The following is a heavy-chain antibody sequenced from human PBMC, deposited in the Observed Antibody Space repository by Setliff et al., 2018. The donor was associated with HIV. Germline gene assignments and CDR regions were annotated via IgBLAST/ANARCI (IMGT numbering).Heavy chain of an antibody. CDR3: ARSQWEVPILSWFDP. D-gene: IGHD1-26*01. V-gene: IGHV3-73*01. CDR1: GFTFSASA. J-gene: IGHJ5*02. CDR2: IRSKASAYAT. Sequence: GALRLSCAASGFTFSASAIHWVRQASGKGPEWVGHIRSKASAYATASAASVKGRFTVPRDDSSDTAYLHMSNLKSEDTALYFCARSQWEVPILSWFDPWGQGTSVTVSS.